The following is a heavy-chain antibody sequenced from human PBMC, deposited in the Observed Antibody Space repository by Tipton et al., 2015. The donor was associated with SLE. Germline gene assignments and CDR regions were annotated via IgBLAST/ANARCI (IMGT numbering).Heavy chain of an antibody. CDR1: GGSFSGYY. J-gene: IGHJ6*03. CDR3: ARVRPPLSIFGVVKGTDYYYMDV. V-gene: IGHV4-34*01. Sequence: TLSLTCVVYGGSFSGYYWSWIRQPPGKGLEWIGEISHSGSTNYNPSLKSRVTISVDTSKNQFSLKLSSVTAADTAVYYCARVRPPLSIFGVVKGTDYYYMDVWGKGTTVTVSS. CDR2: ISHSGST. D-gene: IGHD3-3*01.